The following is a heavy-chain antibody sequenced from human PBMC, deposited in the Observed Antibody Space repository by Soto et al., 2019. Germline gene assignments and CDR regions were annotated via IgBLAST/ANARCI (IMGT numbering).Heavy chain of an antibody. J-gene: IGHJ2*01. V-gene: IGHV3-66*01. CDR1: GLTVSSNY. D-gene: IGHD3-10*01. CDR3: ARDRFLFDL. Sequence: EVQLVESGGGLVQPGGSLRLSCAASGLTVSSNYMSWVRKAAGKGLEWVSVIYSGGSTYYADSVKGRFTVSRDNSKNTLYLHMNSLRAEDTAAYYCARDRFLFDLWGRGLLVTVSS. CDR2: IYSGGST.